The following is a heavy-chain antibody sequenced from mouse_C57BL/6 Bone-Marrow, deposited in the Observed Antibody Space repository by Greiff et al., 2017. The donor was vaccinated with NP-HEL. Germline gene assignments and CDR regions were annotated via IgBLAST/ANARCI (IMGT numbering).Heavy chain of an antibody. J-gene: IGHJ1*03. CDR3: ARSDYDFYWYFDV. CDR2: IYPGGGYT. Sequence: QVQLKQSGAELVRPGTSVKMSCKASGYTFTNYWIGWAKQRPGHGLEWIGDIYPGGGYTNYNEKFKGKATLTADKSSSTAYMQFSSLTSEDSAIYYCARSDYDFYWYFDVWGTGTTVTVSS. D-gene: IGHD2-4*01. CDR1: GYTFTNYW. V-gene: IGHV1-63*01.